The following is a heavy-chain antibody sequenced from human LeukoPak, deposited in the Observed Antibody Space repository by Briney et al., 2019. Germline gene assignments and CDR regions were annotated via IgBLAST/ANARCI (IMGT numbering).Heavy chain of an antibody. J-gene: IGHJ4*02. CDR1: GDSMNNYY. CDR3: ARDRHKLVDIVAGILDY. D-gene: IGHD5-12*01. CDR2: INDSGST. V-gene: IGHV4-59*12. Sequence: SETLSLTCNVFGDSMNNYYWSWIRQPPGKGLEWIGNINDSGSTNSNPSLKSRATISVDMSRKHFFLDLSSVTAADTAVYYCARDRHKLVDIVAGILDYWGQGTLVTVSS.